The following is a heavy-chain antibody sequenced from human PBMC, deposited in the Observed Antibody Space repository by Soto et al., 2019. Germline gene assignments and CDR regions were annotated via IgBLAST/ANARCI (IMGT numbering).Heavy chain of an antibody. CDR1: GGPISSYY. V-gene: IGHV4-59*12. CDR2: MYSSGST. D-gene: IGHD2-15*01. CDR3: ARGCSGGSCYLYYYYGMDV. J-gene: IGHJ6*02. Sequence: PSDTLSLTCSVIGGPISSYYWRWTRQSPEKGREWIGYMYSSGSTKYNPSLKCRVTISVDTSKNRFSLKLSCVTAADTAVYYCARGCSGGSCYLYYYYGMDVWGQGTTVTVSS.